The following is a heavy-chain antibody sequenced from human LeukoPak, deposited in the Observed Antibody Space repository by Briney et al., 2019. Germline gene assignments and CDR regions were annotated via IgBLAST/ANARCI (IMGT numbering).Heavy chain of an antibody. V-gene: IGHV3-74*01. CDR1: GLTFSSHW. Sequence: TGGSLRLSCAASGLTFSSHWMHWVRQAPGKGLVWVSRITNDGSSTTYADSVKGRFTISRDNSKNTLYLQMNSLRAEDTAVYYCARDASGDGFLDYWGQGTLVTVSS. D-gene: IGHD2-21*02. CDR2: ITNDGSST. CDR3: ARDASGDGFLDY. J-gene: IGHJ4*02.